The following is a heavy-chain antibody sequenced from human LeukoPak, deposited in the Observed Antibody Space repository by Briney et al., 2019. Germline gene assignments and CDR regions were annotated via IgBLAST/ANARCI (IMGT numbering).Heavy chain of an antibody. CDR3: ARPCYYDSRIDR. V-gene: IGHV4-30-4*01. CDR2: TYYSEST. CDR1: GVSISSGDYY. D-gene: IGHD3-22*01. Sequence: SETLSLTCTVSGVSISSGDYYWRWIRQPPGKGLECIGYTYYSESTYYNPSLKSRVTISVDTSKNQFSLKLSSVTDADTAVYYCARPCYYDSRIDRWGQGTRVTVSS. J-gene: IGHJ5*02.